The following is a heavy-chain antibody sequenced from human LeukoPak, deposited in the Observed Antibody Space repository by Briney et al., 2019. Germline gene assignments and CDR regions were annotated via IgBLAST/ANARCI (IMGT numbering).Heavy chain of an antibody. Sequence: GASVKVSCKASGYTFTSYDINWVRQATGQGLEWMGWMNPNSGNTGYAQKFQGRVTMTRDTSTSTFYMEVSSLRSEDTAVYYCARDPGILTGYPLYSFDYWGLGTLVTVSS. D-gene: IGHD3-9*01. V-gene: IGHV1-8*01. CDR1: GYTFTSYD. CDR2: MNPNSGNT. CDR3: ARDPGILTGYPLYSFDY. J-gene: IGHJ4*02.